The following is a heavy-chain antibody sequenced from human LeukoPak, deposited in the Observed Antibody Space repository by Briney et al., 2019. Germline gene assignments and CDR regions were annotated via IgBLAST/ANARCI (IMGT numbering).Heavy chain of an antibody. CDR1: GNHFNNDW. CDR2: IHLGILET. D-gene: IGHD2-8*02. J-gene: IGHJ4*02. Sequence: GESLKISCKGSGNHFNNDWIGRVRQMPGKGLEWMGIIHLGILETRYSPSFQGQVTISADKSTTTAYLQWSNEKTSVSAMYYCARLSTGGHYYSAYWGQGTLVTVSS. V-gene: IGHV5-51*01. CDR3: ARLSTGGHYYSAY.